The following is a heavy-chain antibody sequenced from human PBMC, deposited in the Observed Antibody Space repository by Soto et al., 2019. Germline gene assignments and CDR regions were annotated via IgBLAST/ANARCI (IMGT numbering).Heavy chain of an antibody. V-gene: IGHV2-5*02. J-gene: IGHJ3*02. CDR1: GFSLTTSRVG. CDR2: IYWDDDK. Sequence: QITLKESGPTLVQPTQTLTLTCAFSGFSLTTSRVGVAWIRQPPGKALEWLAIIYWDDDKRYNPSLRSRLAITKAPPQNQVVLTMTSLDPVDTATYYCAHIMITYGGVIALDAFDIWGQGTLVTVSS. D-gene: IGHD3-16*02. CDR3: AHIMITYGGVIALDAFDI.